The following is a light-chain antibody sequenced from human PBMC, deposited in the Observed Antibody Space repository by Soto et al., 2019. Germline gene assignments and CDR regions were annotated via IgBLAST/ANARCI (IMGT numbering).Light chain of an antibody. CDR2: DVS. Sequence: QSALTQPRSVSGSPGQSVTISCTGTSSDVGGYNYVSWYQQHPGKAPKLMIYDVSKRPSGVADRFSGSKSGNTASLTISGLQAEDEADYYCCSYTGSYTVWVFGGGTKLTVL. CDR1: SSDVGGYNY. J-gene: IGLJ3*02. V-gene: IGLV2-11*01. CDR3: CSYTGSYTVWV.